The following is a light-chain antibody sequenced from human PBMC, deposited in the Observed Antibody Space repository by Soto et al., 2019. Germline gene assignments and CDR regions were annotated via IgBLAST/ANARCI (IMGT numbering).Light chain of an antibody. V-gene: IGLV2-14*01. Sequence: QSVLTQPASVSGSPGQSITISCTGTSSDVGGYNYVSWYQQQPGKAPKLMIYDVSNRRSGVSNRFSGSKSGNTASLTISGLRAGDVIDYYRSPYTSSRGVSGGGTRLTVL. CDR2: DVS. CDR3: SPYTSSRGV. CDR1: SSDVGGYNY. J-gene: IGLJ2*01.